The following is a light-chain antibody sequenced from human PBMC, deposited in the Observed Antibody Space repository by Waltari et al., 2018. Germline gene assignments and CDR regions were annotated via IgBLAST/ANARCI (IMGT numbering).Light chain of an antibody. J-gene: IGLJ1*01. Sequence: QSPLTQPASVSGSPGQSITISCTGTSSDIGFYKLVSWYQQYPGKAPKVMIYEVTKRPSGVSNRFSGSKSGNTASLTISGLQAEDEADYYCLSYAGTSSGVFGTGTKVTVL. CDR1: SSDIGFYKL. V-gene: IGLV2-23*02. CDR3: LSYAGTSSGV. CDR2: EVT.